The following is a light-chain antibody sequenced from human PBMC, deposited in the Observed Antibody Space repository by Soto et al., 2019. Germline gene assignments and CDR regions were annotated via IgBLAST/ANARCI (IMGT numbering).Light chain of an antibody. CDR1: QSVSSN. Sequence: DIVMTQSPDTLSVSPGERATLSCRASQSVSSNLAWYQQRPGQAPRLLISGASTRATGIQARFSGSGSGTELTLTISSLQSEDFALYYCQQYNNWPFTLGPGTKVDI. CDR3: QQYNNWPFT. V-gene: IGKV3-15*01. J-gene: IGKJ3*01. CDR2: GAS.